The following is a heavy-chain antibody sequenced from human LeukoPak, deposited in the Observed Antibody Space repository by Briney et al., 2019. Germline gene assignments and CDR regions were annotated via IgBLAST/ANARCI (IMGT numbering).Heavy chain of an antibody. CDR3: ARRVVAATRGLYYYYYYMDV. Sequence: GGSLRLSCAASGFTFSDYYMSWIRQAPGKGLEWVSYISSSGSTIYYVDSVKGRFTISRDNAKNSLYLQMNSLRAEDTAVYYCARRVVAATRGLYYYYYYMDVWGKGTTVTVSS. CDR2: ISSSGSTI. CDR1: GFTFSDYY. D-gene: IGHD2-15*01. J-gene: IGHJ6*03. V-gene: IGHV3-11*01.